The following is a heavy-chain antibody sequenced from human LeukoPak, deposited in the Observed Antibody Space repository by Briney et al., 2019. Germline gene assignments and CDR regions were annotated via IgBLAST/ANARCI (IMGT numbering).Heavy chain of an antibody. CDR3: ATKQWLAPPPDS. V-gene: IGHV3-74*01. Sequence: GGSLRLSCAASGFTFSKYWVLWVRQAPGKGLESVSRINTDGTVTTYADSVKGRSTVSRDNADNTMFLQMNSVRDEGTAVYYCATKQWLAPPPDSWGQGTPVTVSS. CDR1: GFTFSKYW. J-gene: IGHJ4*02. CDR2: INTDGTVT. D-gene: IGHD6-19*01.